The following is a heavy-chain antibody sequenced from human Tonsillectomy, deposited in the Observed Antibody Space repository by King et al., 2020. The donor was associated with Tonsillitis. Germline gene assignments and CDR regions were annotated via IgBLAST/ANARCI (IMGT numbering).Heavy chain of an antibody. CDR3: AKEVGGFLGWLSPYYYYGMDV. CDR2: ISYDGSNK. Sequence: VQLVESGGGVVQPGRSLRLSCAASGFTFSSYGMHWVRQAPGKGLEWVAVISYDGSNKYYADSVKGRFTISRDNSKNTLYLQMNSLRAEDTAVYYCAKEVGGFLGWLSPYYYYGMDVWGQGTTVTVSS. J-gene: IGHJ6*02. CDR1: GFTFSSYG. V-gene: IGHV3-30*18. D-gene: IGHD3-3*01.